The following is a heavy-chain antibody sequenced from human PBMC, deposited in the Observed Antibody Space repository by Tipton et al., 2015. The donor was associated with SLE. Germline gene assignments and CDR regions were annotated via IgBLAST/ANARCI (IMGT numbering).Heavy chain of an antibody. CDR2: ISSNSGSI. Sequence: GSLRLSCAASGFTFSTYAMNWVRQAPEKGLEWVSYISSNSGSIYYADSVKGRFTISRDNVKNSLYLQMNSLRAEDTAVYYCASAARGVQLFRSFDYWGQGTLVTVSS. CDR1: GFTFSTYA. V-gene: IGHV3-48*01. D-gene: IGHD5-24*01. CDR3: ASAARGVQLFRSFDY. J-gene: IGHJ4*02.